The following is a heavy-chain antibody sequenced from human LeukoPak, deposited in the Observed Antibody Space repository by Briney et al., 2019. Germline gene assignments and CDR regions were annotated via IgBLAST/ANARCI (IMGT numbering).Heavy chain of an antibody. CDR3: ASYLDWILPL. D-gene: IGHD3-9*01. V-gene: IGHV4-4*02. Sequence: TSGTLSLTCAVSGASIISSNWWSWVRQPPGKGLEWIGEIYHSGSTNYNSSLKSRVTMSIDKSQNQFSLKLTSVTAADTAVYYCASYLDWILPLWGQGTLVAVSS. J-gene: IGHJ4*02. CDR1: GASIISSNW. CDR2: IYHSGST.